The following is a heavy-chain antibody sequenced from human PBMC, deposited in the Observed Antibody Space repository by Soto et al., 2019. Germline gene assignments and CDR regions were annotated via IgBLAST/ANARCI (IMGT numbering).Heavy chain of an antibody. V-gene: IGHV4-59*01. CDR3: ACLWGGNPRRYFDL. Sequence: WIWIRQPPGKGLEWIGHIYYSGSTDYNPSLKSRVTISVDTSKNQFSLKLRSVTAADTAVYYCACLWGGNPRRYFDLWGRGTLLTVSS. CDR2: IYYSGST. J-gene: IGHJ2*01. D-gene: IGHD2-15*01.